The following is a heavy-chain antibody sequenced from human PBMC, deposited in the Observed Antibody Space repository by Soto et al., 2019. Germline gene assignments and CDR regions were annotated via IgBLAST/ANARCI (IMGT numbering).Heavy chain of an antibody. CDR3: ARVGRRYYYGMDV. V-gene: IGHV4-34*01. Sequence: TLSLTCAVYGGSFIGYYWSWIRQPPGKGLEWIGEINHSGSTNYNPSLKSRVTISVDTSKNQFSLKLSSVTAADTAVYYCARVGRRYYYGMDVWGQGTTVTVSS. CDR2: INHSGST. CDR1: GGSFIGYY. J-gene: IGHJ6*02.